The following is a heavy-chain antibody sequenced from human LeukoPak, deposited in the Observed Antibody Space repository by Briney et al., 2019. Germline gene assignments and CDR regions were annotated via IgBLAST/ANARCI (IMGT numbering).Heavy chain of an antibody. J-gene: IGHJ6*03. CDR1: GFTFDDYG. D-gene: IGHD2-2*01. V-gene: IGHV3-20*01. CDR2: INWNGGST. Sequence: GGSLRLSCAASGFTFDDYGMSWVRQAPGKGLEWVSGINWNGGSTGYADSVKGRFTISRDNTKNSLYLQMNSLRAEDTALYHCARDLGYCSSTSCYPNYMDVWGKGTTVTVSS. CDR3: ARDLGYCSSTSCYPNYMDV.